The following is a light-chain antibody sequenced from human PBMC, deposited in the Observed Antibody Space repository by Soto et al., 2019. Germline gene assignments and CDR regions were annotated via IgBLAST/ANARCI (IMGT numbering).Light chain of an antibody. CDR3: QSYDSSLSGVV. CDR2: GNS. J-gene: IGLJ2*01. V-gene: IGLV1-40*01. CDR1: SSNIGAGYD. Sequence: QAVVTQPPSVSGAPGQRVTISCTGSSSNIGAGYDVHWYQQLPGTAPKLLTYGNSNRPSGVPDRFSGSKSGTSASLAITGLQAEDEADYYCQSYDSSLSGVVFGGGTKVTV.